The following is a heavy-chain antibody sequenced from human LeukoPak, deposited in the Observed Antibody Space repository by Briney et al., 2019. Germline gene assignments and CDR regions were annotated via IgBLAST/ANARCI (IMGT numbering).Heavy chain of an antibody. CDR1: GYTFTSYD. CDR2: MNPNSGNT. CDR3: AFGELSPWYYYGMDV. D-gene: IGHD3-10*01. J-gene: IGHJ6*02. V-gene: IGHV1-8*01. Sequence: ASVKVSCKASGYTFTSYDINWVRQATGQGLEWMGWMNPNSGNTGYAQKFQGRVTMTRNTSISTAYMELSSLRSGDTAVYYCAFGELSPWYYYGMDVWGQGTTVTVSS.